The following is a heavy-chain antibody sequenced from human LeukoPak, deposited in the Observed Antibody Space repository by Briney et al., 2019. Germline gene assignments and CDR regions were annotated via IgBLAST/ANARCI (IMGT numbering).Heavy chain of an antibody. CDR1: GYTFTSYD. V-gene: IGHV1-8*01. CDR2: MNPNSGNT. Sequence: ASVKVSCNASGYTFTSYDINWVRQATGQGLEWMGWMNPNSGNTGYAQKFQGRVTMTRNTSISTAYMELSSLRSEDTAVYYCARRISYGGNSYLWNDWGQGTLVTVSS. D-gene: IGHD4-23*01. J-gene: IGHJ4*02. CDR3: ARRISYGGNSYLWND.